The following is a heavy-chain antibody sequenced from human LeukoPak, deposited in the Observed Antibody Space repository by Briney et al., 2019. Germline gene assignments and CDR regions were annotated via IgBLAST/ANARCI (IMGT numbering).Heavy chain of an antibody. Sequence: PGGSLRLSCAASGFTFSNYGMQWVRQAPGKGLEWLSYITGSGSTINYADSVKGRFTISRDNAENSLYLQMNSLRAEDTAVYYCARGRGGSWWGQGTLVTVSS. D-gene: IGHD1-26*01. J-gene: IGHJ4*02. CDR1: GFTFSNYG. CDR3: ARGRGGSW. V-gene: IGHV3-48*04. CDR2: ITGSGSTI.